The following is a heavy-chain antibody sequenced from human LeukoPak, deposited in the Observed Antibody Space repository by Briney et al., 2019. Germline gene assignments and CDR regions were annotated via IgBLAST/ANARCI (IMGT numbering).Heavy chain of an antibody. V-gene: IGHV3-53*01. CDR1: GFTVSSNY. D-gene: IGHD6-6*01. CDR2: IYSGGST. CDR3: AKPTYSSSSGWTVSFDY. Sequence: GGSLRLSCAASGFTVSSNYMSWVRQAPGKGLEWVSVIYSGGSTYYADSVKGRFTISRDNSKNTLYLQMNSLRAEDTAVYYCAKPTYSSSSGWTVSFDYWGQGTLVTVSS. J-gene: IGHJ4*02.